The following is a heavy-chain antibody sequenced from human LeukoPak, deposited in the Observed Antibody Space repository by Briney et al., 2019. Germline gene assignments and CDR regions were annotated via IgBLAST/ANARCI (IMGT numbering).Heavy chain of an antibody. Sequence: GESLKISCKGSGYSFTSYWIGWVRQMPGKGPEWMGIIYPGDSDTRYSPSFQGQVTISADKSISTAYLQWSSLKASDTAMYYCARQNQRHYYGSGSYYDWGQGTLVTVSS. J-gene: IGHJ4*02. CDR2: IYPGDSDT. CDR1: GYSFTSYW. D-gene: IGHD3-10*01. V-gene: IGHV5-51*01. CDR3: ARQNQRHYYGSGSYYD.